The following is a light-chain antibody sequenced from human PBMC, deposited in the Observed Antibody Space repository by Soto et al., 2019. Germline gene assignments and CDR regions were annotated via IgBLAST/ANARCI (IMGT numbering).Light chain of an antibody. CDR3: QQYNTYFSLT. CDR1: QTISSW. J-gene: IGKJ4*01. V-gene: IGKV1-5*03. Sequence: DILMTQSPTSLSASVGDIVTITRRASQTISSWVAWYQQKPGKATKLLIYKATSLENGVPVRFSGSGSGTDFTLTLRGLQPDDFAYYYCQQYNTYFSLTFGGGTKVDI. CDR2: KAT.